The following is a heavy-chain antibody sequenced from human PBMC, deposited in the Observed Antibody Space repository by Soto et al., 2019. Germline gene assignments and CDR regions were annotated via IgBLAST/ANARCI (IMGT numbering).Heavy chain of an antibody. CDR1: GYTFSAYY. D-gene: IGHD3-22*01. CDR2: INPKSGGT. Sequence: ASVKVSCKTSGYTFSAYYMHCVLQSPLQWLEWMGWINPKSGGTLYAQKFQGRVTMTRDTSISTAYMELSRLRSDDTAVYYCARGGTFAYDTSGYSVYWGQGTLVTVSS. J-gene: IGHJ4*02. CDR3: ARGGTFAYDTSGYSVY. V-gene: IGHV1-2*02.